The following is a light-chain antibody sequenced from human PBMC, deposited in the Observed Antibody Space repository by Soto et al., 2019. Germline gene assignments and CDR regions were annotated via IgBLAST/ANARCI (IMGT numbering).Light chain of an antibody. J-gene: IGKJ2*01. CDR1: QTVSSRY. CDR3: QQYGRSPPFT. CDR2: GAS. Sequence: EIVLTQSPGTLSLSPGERATLSCRASQTVSSRYLAWYQQKPGQAPRLLMYGASNRATGIPDRFSGSVSGTDFTLTISRLEPEDFAVYFCQQYGRSPPFTFGQGTNVELK. V-gene: IGKV3-20*01.